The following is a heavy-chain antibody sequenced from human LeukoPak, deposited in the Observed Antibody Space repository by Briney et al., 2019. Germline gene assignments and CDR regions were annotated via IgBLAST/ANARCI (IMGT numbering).Heavy chain of an antibody. Sequence: GGSLRLSCAGSGFDLNTYEMNWVRQAPGKGLEWIADITISGHTKNYADSVKGRFTISRDNAGTSLYLQMNSLRVEDTGVYYCARGDPHADLWGQGTLVTVSS. CDR3: ARGDPHADL. V-gene: IGHV3-48*03. J-gene: IGHJ5*02. CDR2: ITISGHTK. CDR1: GFDLNTYE.